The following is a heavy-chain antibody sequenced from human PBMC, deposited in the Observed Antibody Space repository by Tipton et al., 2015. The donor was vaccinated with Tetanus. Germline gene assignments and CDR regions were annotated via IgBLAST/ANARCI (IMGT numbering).Heavy chain of an antibody. J-gene: IGHJ4*02. V-gene: IGHV4-30-4*07. D-gene: IGHD2-21*02. CDR1: GGSISSGDYS. CDR2: VHKNGST. CDR3: ARDAGDSGY. Sequence: TLSLTCAVSGGSISSGDYSWSWIRQPPGKGLEWMGHVHKNGSTNYNPSLKSRLTMSLDSSKNQFSLRLASVTSADTAVYYCARDAGDSGYWGQGALVTVSS.